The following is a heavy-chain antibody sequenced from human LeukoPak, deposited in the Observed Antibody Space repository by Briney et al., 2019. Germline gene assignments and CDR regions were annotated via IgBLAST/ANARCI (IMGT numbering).Heavy chain of an antibody. J-gene: IGHJ4*02. D-gene: IGHD4-17*01. CDR2: ISYDGINK. V-gene: IGHV3-30*18. Sequence: PGGSLRLSCAASGFTFSSYGMHWVRRPPGNGLEWVAVISYDGINKYHADSVKGRFTISRDNSKNTLYLQMNSLRAEDTALYYCANLYGDSGLDYWGQGTLVTVSS. CDR1: GFTFSSYG. CDR3: ANLYGDSGLDY.